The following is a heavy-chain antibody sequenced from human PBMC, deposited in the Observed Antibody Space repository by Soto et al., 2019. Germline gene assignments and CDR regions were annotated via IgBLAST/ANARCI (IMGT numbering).Heavy chain of an antibody. CDR3: ARARWYDAFDV. V-gene: IGHV4-38-2*01. J-gene: IGHJ3*01. Sequence: EALSLTCADAGLFISSGNYWGWIRKPPGKGLEWIGSIFHGGNTYYNPSLKSRVTISVDMSKNQFSLKLNSVTAADTAVYYCARARWYDAFDVWGQGTVVTVSS. D-gene: IGHD2-15*01. CDR2: IFHGGNT. CDR1: GLFISSGNY.